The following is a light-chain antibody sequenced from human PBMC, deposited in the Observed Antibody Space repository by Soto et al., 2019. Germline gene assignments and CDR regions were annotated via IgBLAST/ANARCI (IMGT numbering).Light chain of an antibody. CDR2: EVT. J-gene: IGLJ2*01. V-gene: IGLV2-8*01. CDR1: SSDIGAHKF. Sequence: QSALTQPPSASGSPGQSVAISCTGSSSDIGAHKFVSWYQQHPGKAPKLMIYEVTKRPSGVPDRFSGSKSGNTASLPVSGLQAEDEADYYCSLNASGSTNVVFGGGTKLTVL. CDR3: SLNASGSTNVV.